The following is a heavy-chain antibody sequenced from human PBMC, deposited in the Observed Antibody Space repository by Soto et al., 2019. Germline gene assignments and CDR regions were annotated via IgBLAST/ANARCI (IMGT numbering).Heavy chain of an antibody. CDR1: GFTFSNYW. D-gene: IGHD6-6*01. V-gene: IGHV3-7*01. Sequence: HPGGSLRLSCAASGFTFSNYWMSWVRQAPGTGLEWVANIRQDGSEKYYVDSVKGRFTISRDNAKNSLYLQMNSLRAEDTAVYYCARVVSSSFAPSNLYCSCCYGMDVWGQGTTVTVSS. J-gene: IGHJ6*02. CDR2: IRQDGSEK. CDR3: ARVVSSSFAPSNLYCSCCYGMDV.